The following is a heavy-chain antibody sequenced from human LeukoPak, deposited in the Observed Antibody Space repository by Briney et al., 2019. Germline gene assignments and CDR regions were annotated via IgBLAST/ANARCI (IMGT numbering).Heavy chain of an antibody. Sequence: ASVKVSCKASGYTFTSYGISWVRQAPGQGLEWMGWISAYNGNTNYAQKLQGRVTMTTDTSTSTAYMELRSLRSEDTAVYYCARDSDISGYAHDAFDIWGQGTMVTVSS. CDR3: ARDSDISGYAHDAFDI. D-gene: IGHD5-12*01. J-gene: IGHJ3*02. CDR2: ISAYNGNT. V-gene: IGHV1-18*01. CDR1: GYTFTSYG.